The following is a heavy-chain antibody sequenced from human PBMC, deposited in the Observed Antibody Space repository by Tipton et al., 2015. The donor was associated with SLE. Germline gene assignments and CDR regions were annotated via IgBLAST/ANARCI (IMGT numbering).Heavy chain of an antibody. J-gene: IGHJ4*02. V-gene: IGHV4-59*02. D-gene: IGHD3-3*01. Sequence: TLSLTCTVSAGSVSSFYWSWIRQPPGKELEWIGYIFYSGNTKENPSLQSRVTMSVDTSKNQFSLRLNSVTAADTAVYYCARGLLEPGDYWGQGTLVTVSS. CDR2: IFYSGNT. CDR3: ARGLLEPGDY. CDR1: AGSVSSFY.